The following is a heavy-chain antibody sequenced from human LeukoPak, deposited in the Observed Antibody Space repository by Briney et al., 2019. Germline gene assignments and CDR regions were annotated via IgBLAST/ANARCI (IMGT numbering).Heavy chain of an antibody. Sequence: GESLKISCKGSGYSFTSYWIGWVRQMPGKGLEWMGIIYPGDSDTRYSPSFQGQVTISADKSISTAYLQWSSLKASDTAMYYCASPGGYYDSSGPRPLYFQHWGQGTLVTVSS. CDR3: ASPGGYYDSSGPRPLYFQH. CDR1: GYSFTSYW. J-gene: IGHJ1*01. D-gene: IGHD3-22*01. CDR2: IYPGDSDT. V-gene: IGHV5-51*01.